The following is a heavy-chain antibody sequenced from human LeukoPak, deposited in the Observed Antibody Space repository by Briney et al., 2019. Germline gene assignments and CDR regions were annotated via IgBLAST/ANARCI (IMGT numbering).Heavy chain of an antibody. CDR1: GFTFSSYS. CDR2: ISSSSSYI. Sequence: GGSLILSCAASGFTFSSYSTNWVRQAPGKGLEWVSSISSSSSYIYYADSVKGRFTISRDNAKNSLYLQMDSLRAEDTAVYYCTRDPGVGATPWGQGTLVTVSS. J-gene: IGHJ4*02. V-gene: IGHV3-21*01. D-gene: IGHD1-26*01. CDR3: TRDPGVGATP.